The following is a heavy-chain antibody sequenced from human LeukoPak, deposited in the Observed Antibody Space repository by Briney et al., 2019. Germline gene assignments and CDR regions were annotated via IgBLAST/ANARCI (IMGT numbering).Heavy chain of an antibody. V-gene: IGHV4-39*01. Sequence: SETLSLTCSVSGDSIRSGDSYWGWIRQSPWTGLEWIGSTYYTGSPYYSPSLNSRRVTISVDTSKNQFSLKLISVTAADTAVYYCARHYGPWGQGTLVTVSS. J-gene: IGHJ5*02. CDR2: TYYTGSP. CDR1: GDSIRSGDSY. D-gene: IGHD3-10*01. CDR3: ARHYGP.